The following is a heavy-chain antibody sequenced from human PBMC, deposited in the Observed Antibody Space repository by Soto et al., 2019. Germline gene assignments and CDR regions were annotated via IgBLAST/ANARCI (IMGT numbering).Heavy chain of an antibody. Sequence: SETLSLTCTVSGGSISSSSYYWGWIRQPPGKGLEWIGGIYYSGSTYYNPSLKSRVTISVDTSKNQFSLKLSSVTAADTAVYYCGQNYMVGGDPYPYRDVGGKGTTVTVSS. CDR1: GGSISSSSYY. J-gene: IGHJ6*03. CDR2: IYYSGST. V-gene: IGHV4-39*01. D-gene: IGHD3-10*01. CDR3: GQNYMVGGDPYPYRDV.